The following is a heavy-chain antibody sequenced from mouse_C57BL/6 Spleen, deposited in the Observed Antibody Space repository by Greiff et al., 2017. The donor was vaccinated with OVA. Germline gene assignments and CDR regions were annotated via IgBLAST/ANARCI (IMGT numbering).Heavy chain of an antibody. D-gene: IGHD1-1*01. J-gene: IGHJ3*01. CDR2: INPGSGGT. Sequence: VQLQQSGAELVRPGPSVKVSCKASGYAFTNYLIEWVKQRPGQGLEWIGVINPGSGGTNYNEKFKGKATLTADKSSSTAYMQLSSLTSEDSAVYFGASGDYYGSSPAWFAYWGQGTLVTVSA. CDR3: ASGDYYGSSPAWFAY. V-gene: IGHV1-54*01. CDR1: GYAFTNYL.